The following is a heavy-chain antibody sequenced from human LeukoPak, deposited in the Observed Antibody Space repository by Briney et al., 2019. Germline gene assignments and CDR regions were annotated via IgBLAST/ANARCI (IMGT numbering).Heavy chain of an antibody. V-gene: IGHV3-30*18. CDR3: AKSVREFDY. D-gene: IGHD3-10*01. CDR2: ISYDGTNK. J-gene: IGHJ4*02. Sequence: GRSLRLSCAASGFTFSNYGVHWVRQAPGKGLDWVALISYDGTNKYYADSVKGRFTISRDNSKNTLYLQMNSLRTEDTAVYYCAKSVREFDYWGQGTLVTVSS. CDR1: GFTFSNYG.